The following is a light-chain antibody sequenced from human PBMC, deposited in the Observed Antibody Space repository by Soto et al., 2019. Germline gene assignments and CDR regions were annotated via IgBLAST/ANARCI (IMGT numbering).Light chain of an antibody. Sequence: IMMTPSPATLSVSPVERATISCRASQSVSSSQLAWYQQKPGQAPRLLIYGASERPTGIPDRFSGSGSGTDFTLTINRLEPEDFALYYCQQCGSSPTFGQGTKVDIK. CDR2: GAS. J-gene: IGKJ1*01. V-gene: IGKV3-20*01. CDR1: QSVSSSQ. CDR3: QQCGSSPT.